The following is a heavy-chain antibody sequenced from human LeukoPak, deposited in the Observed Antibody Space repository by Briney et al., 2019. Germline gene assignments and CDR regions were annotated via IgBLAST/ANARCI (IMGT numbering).Heavy chain of an antibody. J-gene: IGHJ4*02. CDR2: IYPGDSDT. CDR1: GYSFTSYW. Sequence: GESLRISRKGSGYSFTSYWIGWVRQMPGKGLEWMGIIYPGDSDTRYSPSFQGQVTISADKSISTAYLQWSSLKASDTAMYYCSRQVVVAAHFDYWGQGTLVTVSS. CDR3: SRQVVVAAHFDY. V-gene: IGHV5-51*01. D-gene: IGHD2-15*01.